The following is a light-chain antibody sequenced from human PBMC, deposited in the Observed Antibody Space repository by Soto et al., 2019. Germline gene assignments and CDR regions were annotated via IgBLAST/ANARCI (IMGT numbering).Light chain of an antibody. CDR3: SSYTSSNWV. CDR2: DVS. J-gene: IGLJ3*02. CDR1: SSDVGGYNY. Sequence: QSALTQPASVSGSPGQSITISCTGTSSDVGGYNYVSWYQHHPGKAPKLMLYDVSNRPSGVSNRFSGSKSGNTASLTISGLQAEDEADHYCSSYTSSNWVFGGGTKLTVL. V-gene: IGLV2-14*01.